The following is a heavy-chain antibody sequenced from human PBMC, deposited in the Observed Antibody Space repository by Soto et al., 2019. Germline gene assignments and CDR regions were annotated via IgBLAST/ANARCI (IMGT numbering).Heavy chain of an antibody. J-gene: IGHJ1*01. Sequence: SETLSLTCTVSGGSISSGDYYWSWIRQPPGKGLEGIGYIYYSGSTNYNPSLKSRVTISVDKSKHQLSLKLSSVTAADTAVYYCARIYYEFGSGYQYTRLDPWGQDTLVPVSS. CDR2: IYYSGST. CDR1: GGSISSGDYY. D-gene: IGHD3-3*01. CDR3: ARIYYEFGSGYQYTRLDP. V-gene: IGHV4-30-4*01.